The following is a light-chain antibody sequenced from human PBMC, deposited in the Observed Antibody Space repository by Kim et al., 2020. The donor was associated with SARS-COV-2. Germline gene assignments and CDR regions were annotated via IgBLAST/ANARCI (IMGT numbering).Light chain of an antibody. CDR3: SSYTSTTTLYV. CDR2: DVS. Sequence: QSALTQPASVPGSPGQSITISCTGTSSDVGAYNYVSWYQQHSAKAPKVIIYDVSNRPSGVSNRFSGSKSGNTASLTISGLQAEDEADYYCSSYTSTTTLYVFGTGTKVTVL. CDR1: SSDVGAYNY. J-gene: IGLJ1*01. V-gene: IGLV2-14*03.